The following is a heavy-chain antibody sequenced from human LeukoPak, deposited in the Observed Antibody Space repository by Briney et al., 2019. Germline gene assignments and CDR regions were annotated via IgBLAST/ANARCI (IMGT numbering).Heavy chain of an antibody. V-gene: IGHV4-39*01. D-gene: IGHD3-22*01. Sequence: PSETLSLTCTVSGGSISNSYYYWGWIRQPPGKGLEWIGSIDYSGSTYYNPSLKSRVTISVDTSKNQFSLKLSSVTAADKAVYYCARLHYYDSSGYYYRFDYWGQGTLVTVSS. CDR1: GGSISNSYYY. CDR2: IDYSGST. CDR3: ARLHYYDSSGYYYRFDY. J-gene: IGHJ4*02.